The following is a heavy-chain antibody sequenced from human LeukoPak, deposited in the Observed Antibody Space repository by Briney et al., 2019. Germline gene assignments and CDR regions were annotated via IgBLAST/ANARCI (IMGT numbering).Heavy chain of an antibody. J-gene: IGHJ5*02. CDR3: ARGGNSWSHWFDP. V-gene: IGHV1-18*01. CDR2: ISAYNGNT. CDR1: GYTFTSYG. D-gene: IGHD4-23*01. Sequence: SVNVSCKASGYTFTSYGISWVRQAPGQGLDGMGWISAYNGNTNYAQKLQGRVTMTTDPSTSTAYMELRSLRSDDSAVYYCARGGNSWSHWFDPWGQGTLVPVSS.